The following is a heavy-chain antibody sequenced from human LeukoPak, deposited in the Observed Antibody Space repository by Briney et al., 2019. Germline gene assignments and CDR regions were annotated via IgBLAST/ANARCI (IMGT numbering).Heavy chain of an antibody. V-gene: IGHV3-21*01. Sequence: GSLRLSCAASGFTFSSYSMNWVRQAPGKGLEWVSSISSSSSYIYYADSVKGRFTISRDNAKNSLYLQMNSLRAEDTAVYYCASSRSRVWEDPWGQGTLVTVSS. CDR3: ASSRSRVWEDP. D-gene: IGHD6-13*01. J-gene: IGHJ5*02. CDR1: GFTFSSYS. CDR2: ISSSSSYI.